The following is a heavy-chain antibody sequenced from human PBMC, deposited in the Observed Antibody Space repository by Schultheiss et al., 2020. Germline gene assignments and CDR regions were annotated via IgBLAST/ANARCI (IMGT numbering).Heavy chain of an antibody. Sequence: SETLSLTCTVSGGSISSSSYYWGWIRQPPGKGLEWIGSIYYSGSTYYNPSLKSRVTISVDTSKNQFSLKLSSVTAADTAVYYCARHYGIKVVAAMSPYWYFDLWGRGTLVTVSS. J-gene: IGHJ2*01. D-gene: IGHD2-15*01. CDR2: IYYSGST. V-gene: IGHV4-39*01. CDR1: GGSISSSSYY. CDR3: ARHYGIKVVAAMSPYWYFDL.